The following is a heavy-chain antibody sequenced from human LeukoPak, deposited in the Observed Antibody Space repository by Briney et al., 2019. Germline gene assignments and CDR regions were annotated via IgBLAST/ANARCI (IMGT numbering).Heavy chain of an antibody. D-gene: IGHD3-3*01. CDR3: ARAEWHRGYDFWSGPHGYYYYYGMDV. CDR2: INHSGST. V-gene: IGHV4-34*01. Sequence: SETLSLTCAVYGGSFSGYYWSWIRQPPGKGLEWIGEINHSGSTNYNPSLKSRVTISVDTSKNQFSLKLSSVTAADTAVYYCARAEWHRGYDFWSGPHGYYYYYGMDVWGQGTTVTVSS. J-gene: IGHJ6*02. CDR1: GGSFSGYY.